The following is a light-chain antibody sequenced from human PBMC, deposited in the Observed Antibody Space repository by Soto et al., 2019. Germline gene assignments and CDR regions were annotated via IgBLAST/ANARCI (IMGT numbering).Light chain of an antibody. CDR1: NSDVGGYNY. CDR2: DVT. V-gene: IGLV2-14*01. Sequence: QSVLTQPASVSGSPGQSIAISCTGTNSDVGGYNYVSWYQQHPGKAPKLMIYDVTNRPSGVSNRFSGSKSGNTASLTISGLQAEDEVDYYCSSYTTSSTLVFGGGTKLTVL. J-gene: IGLJ2*01. CDR3: SSYTTSSTLV.